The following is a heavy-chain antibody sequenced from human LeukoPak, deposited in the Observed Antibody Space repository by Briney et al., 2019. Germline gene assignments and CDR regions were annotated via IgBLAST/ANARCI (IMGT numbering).Heavy chain of an antibody. CDR3: AKIGVATIGYYYYYMDV. D-gene: IGHD5-12*01. Sequence: GGSLRLSCVASGFTFRTYGMHWVRQAPGKGLEWVAFIRYDGNRNYYAGSVKGRFTISRDNSKNTLFLQMNDLRAEDTAVYYCAKIGVATIGYYYYYMDVWGKGTTVSVSS. V-gene: IGHV3-30*02. J-gene: IGHJ6*03. CDR2: IRYDGNRN. CDR1: GFTFRTYG.